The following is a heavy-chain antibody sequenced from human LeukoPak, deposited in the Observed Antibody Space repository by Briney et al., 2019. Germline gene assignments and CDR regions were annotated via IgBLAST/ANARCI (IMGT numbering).Heavy chain of an antibody. V-gene: IGHV3-74*01. CDR2: ISSDGSST. D-gene: IGHD6-19*01. CDR1: GFTFSSNW. CDR3: ARRGAVAGDLDY. Sequence: GGSLRLSCAASGFTFSSNWMYWVRQAPGKGLVWVSYISSDGSSTNYADSVKGRFTISRDNAKNTLYVQMNSLRADDTAVYYCARRGAVAGDLDYWGQGTLVTVSS. J-gene: IGHJ4*02.